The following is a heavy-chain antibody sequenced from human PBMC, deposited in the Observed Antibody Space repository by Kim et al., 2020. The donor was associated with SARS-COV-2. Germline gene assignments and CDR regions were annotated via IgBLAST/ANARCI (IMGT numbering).Heavy chain of an antibody. CDR2: INPSGGST. D-gene: IGHD3-10*01. V-gene: IGHV1-46*01. CDR3: ARDRLSYGSGSYYPFDY. CDR1: GYTFTSYY. Sequence: ASVKVSCKASGYTFTSYYMHWVRQAPGQGLEWMGIINPSGGSTSYAQKFQGRVTMTRDTSTSTVYMELSSLRSEDTAVYYCARDRLSYGSGSYYPFDYWGQGTLVTVSS. J-gene: IGHJ4*02.